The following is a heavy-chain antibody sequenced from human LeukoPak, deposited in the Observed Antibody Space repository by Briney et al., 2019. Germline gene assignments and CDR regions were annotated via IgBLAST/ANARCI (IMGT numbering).Heavy chain of an antibody. J-gene: IGHJ5*02. Sequence: ASVKVSCKASGYTFTGYYMHWVRQAPGQGLEWMGWINPNSGGTNYAQRFQGRVTMTRDTSISTAYMELSRLRSDDTAVYYCASSVVTNINWFDPWGQGTLVTVSS. V-gene: IGHV1-2*02. CDR3: ASSVVTNINWFDP. D-gene: IGHD3-22*01. CDR1: GYTFTGYY. CDR2: INPNSGGT.